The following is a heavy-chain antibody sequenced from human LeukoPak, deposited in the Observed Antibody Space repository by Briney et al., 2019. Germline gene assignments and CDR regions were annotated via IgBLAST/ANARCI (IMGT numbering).Heavy chain of an antibody. CDR2: INSDGSST. V-gene: IGHV3-74*01. CDR1: GFTFSSYW. J-gene: IGHJ5*02. CDR3: AGDVPPFYCSSTSCYTGWFDP. D-gene: IGHD2-2*02. Sequence: GGSLRLSCAASGFTFSSYWMHWVRQAPGKGLVWVSRINSDGSSTSYADSVKGRFTISRDNAKNTLYLQMNSLRAEDTAVYYCAGDVPPFYCSSTSCYTGWFDPWGQGTLVTVSS.